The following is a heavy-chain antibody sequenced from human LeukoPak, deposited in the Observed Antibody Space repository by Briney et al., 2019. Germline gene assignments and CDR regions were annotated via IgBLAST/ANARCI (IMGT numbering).Heavy chain of an antibody. CDR3: ARDPKASGYYYYYMDV. CDR1: GFTFSSFA. J-gene: IGHJ6*03. V-gene: IGHV3-30-3*01. CDR2: ISFDGNNK. Sequence: GGSLRLSCAASGFTFSSFAMYWVRQAPGKGLEWVAVISFDGNNKFEADSVKDRFTVSRDNSKNTLDLQMNNVRPEDTAVYYCARDPKASGYYYYYMDVWGKGTTVIVS. D-gene: IGHD6-6*01.